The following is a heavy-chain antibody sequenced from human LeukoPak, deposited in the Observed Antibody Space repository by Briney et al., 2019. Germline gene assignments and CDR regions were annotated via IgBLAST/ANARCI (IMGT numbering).Heavy chain of an antibody. CDR1: GFTSSSCA. D-gene: IGHD3-3*01. Sequence: PGGSLRLSCAASGFTSSSCAMSWVRQAPGKGLEWVSGIIGSGDRTYYADSVKGRFTISRDNSKNTLSLQMTSLRAEDTAVYYCAKDYDFWSGYYPLWGQGTLVTVSS. J-gene: IGHJ4*02. V-gene: IGHV3-23*01. CDR2: IIGSGDRT. CDR3: AKDYDFWSGYYPL.